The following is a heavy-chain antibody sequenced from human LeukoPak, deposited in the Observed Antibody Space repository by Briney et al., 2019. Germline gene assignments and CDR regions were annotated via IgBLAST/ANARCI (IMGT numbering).Heavy chain of an antibody. CDR2: INHSGST. Sequence: SETLSLTCAVYGGSFSGYYWSWIRQPPGKGLEWIGEINHSGSTNYNPSLKSRVTISVDTSKNQFSLKLSSVTAADTAVYYCARGPSNSPYYYGSGNPKGYFDYWGQGTLVTVSS. CDR1: GGSFSGYY. CDR3: ARGPSNSPYYYGSGNPKGYFDY. J-gene: IGHJ4*02. V-gene: IGHV4-34*01. D-gene: IGHD3-10*01.